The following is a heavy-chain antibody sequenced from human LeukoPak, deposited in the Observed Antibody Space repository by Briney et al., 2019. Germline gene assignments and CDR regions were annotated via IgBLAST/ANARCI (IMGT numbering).Heavy chain of an antibody. CDR3: AKDRGLAAAAWYGPLHY. J-gene: IGHJ4*02. CDR1: GFTFSDYY. CDR2: ISYDGSNK. V-gene: IGHV3-30*18. D-gene: IGHD6-13*01. Sequence: GGSLRLSCAASGFTFSDYYMNWIRQAPGKGLEWVAVISYDGSNKYYADSVKGRFTISRDNSKNTLYLQMNSLRAEDTAVYYCAKDRGLAAAAWYGPLHYWGQGTLVTVSS.